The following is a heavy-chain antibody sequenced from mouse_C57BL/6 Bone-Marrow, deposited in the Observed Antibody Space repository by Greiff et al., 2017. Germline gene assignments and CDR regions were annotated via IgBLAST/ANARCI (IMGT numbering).Heavy chain of an antibody. Sequence: EVKLLESGPSLVRPSQTLSLTCPVTGFSINSDCYWIWIRQFPGNKLEYIGYTFYTGITYYNPSLESPTYITRDPAKNQFSLKLSSVTTEDTAPYYCARTDGYYGAMDYWGQGTSVTVTS. CDR2: TFYTGIT. D-gene: IGHD2-3*01. CDR3: ARTDGYYGAMDY. CDR1: GFSINSDCY. J-gene: IGHJ4*01. V-gene: IGHV3-3*01.